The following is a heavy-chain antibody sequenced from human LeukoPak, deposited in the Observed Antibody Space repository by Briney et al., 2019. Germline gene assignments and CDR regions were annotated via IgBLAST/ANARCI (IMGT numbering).Heavy chain of an antibody. V-gene: IGHV3-23*01. CDR3: AKDYYDFDRALDYMDV. D-gene: IGHD3-22*01. CDR2: ISGSGGST. CDR1: GFTFSSYA. Sequence: GGSLRLSCAGSGFTFSSYAMSWVRQAPGKGLEWVSAISGSGGSTYYADSVKGRFTISRDNSKNTLYLQMNSLRAEDTAVYYCAKDYYDFDRALDYMDVWGKGTTVTVSS. J-gene: IGHJ6*03.